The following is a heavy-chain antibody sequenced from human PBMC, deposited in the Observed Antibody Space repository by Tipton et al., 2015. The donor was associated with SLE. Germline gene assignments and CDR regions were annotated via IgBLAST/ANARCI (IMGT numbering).Heavy chain of an antibody. CDR2: ISSSGSTI. V-gene: IGHV3-48*03. D-gene: IGHD4-17*01. Sequence: SLRLSCAASGFTFSSYEMNWVRQAPGKGLEWVSYISSSGSTIYYADSVKGRFTISRDNAKNSLYLQMNSLRAEDTAVYYCARDTGLRAAFDIWGQGTMVTVSS. CDR3: ARDTGLRAAFDI. J-gene: IGHJ3*02. CDR1: GFTFSSYE.